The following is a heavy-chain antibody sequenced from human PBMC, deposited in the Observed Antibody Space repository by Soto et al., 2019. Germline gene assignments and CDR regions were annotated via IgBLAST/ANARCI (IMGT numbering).Heavy chain of an antibody. D-gene: IGHD2-8*02. Sequence: EVQLLESGGGLVQPGGSLRLSCAASGFTFSSYAMSWVRQAPGKGLEWVSAISGSGGSTYYADSVKGRFTISRDNSKNTLYLQMNSLRAEDTAVYYCAKARLNTGPRRGWFDPWGQGTLVTVSS. CDR1: GFTFSSYA. J-gene: IGHJ5*02. CDR3: AKARLNTGPRRGWFDP. V-gene: IGHV3-23*01. CDR2: ISGSGGST.